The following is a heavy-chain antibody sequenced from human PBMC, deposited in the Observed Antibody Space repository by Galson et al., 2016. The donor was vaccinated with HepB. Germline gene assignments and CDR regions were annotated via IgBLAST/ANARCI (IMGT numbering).Heavy chain of an antibody. CDR3: ARDEGRSYSGMDF. CDR2: ISDSGGST. J-gene: IGHJ6*02. CDR1: GFTFSTYA. V-gene: IGHV3-23*01. Sequence: SLRLSCAASGFTFSTYALNWVRQAPGKGLEWVSAISDSGGSTYYADSVKGRFTISRDNSKNTLYLQMNSLRADDTAVFYCARDEGRSYSGMDFWGQGPRSPSP.